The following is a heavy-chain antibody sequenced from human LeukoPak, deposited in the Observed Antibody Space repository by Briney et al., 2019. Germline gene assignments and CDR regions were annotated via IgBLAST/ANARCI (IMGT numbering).Heavy chain of an antibody. CDR2: IYYSGST. D-gene: IGHD5-12*01. CDR3: ARLPSRGRFDP. J-gene: IGHJ5*02. Sequence: SETLSLTCTVSGGSISSYYWSWIRQPPGKGLEWIGYIYYSGSTNYNPSLKSRVTISVDTSKNQFSLKLSSVTAADTAVYYCARLPSRGRFDPWGQGTLVTVSS. CDR1: GGSISSYY. V-gene: IGHV4-59*01.